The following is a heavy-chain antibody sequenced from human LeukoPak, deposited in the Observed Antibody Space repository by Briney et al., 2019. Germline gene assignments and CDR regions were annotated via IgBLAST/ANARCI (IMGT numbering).Heavy chain of an antibody. V-gene: IGHV4-34*01. CDR2: INYSGST. D-gene: IGHD3-10*01. CDR3: ASLWFGESYFDY. J-gene: IGHJ4*02. Sequence: SETLSLTCAVYSGSFNGYYWTWIRQPPGKGLEWIGEINYSGSTKYSPSLKSRVTMSVDTSKNQFSLKLNSVTAADTAVYYCASLWFGESYFDYWGQGTLVTVSS. CDR1: SGSFNGYY.